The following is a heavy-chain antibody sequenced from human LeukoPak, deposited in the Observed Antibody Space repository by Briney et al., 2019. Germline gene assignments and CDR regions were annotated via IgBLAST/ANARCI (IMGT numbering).Heavy chain of an antibody. CDR1: GGSINGYY. CDR2: ICYNGRA. V-gene: IGHV4-59*01. Sequence: SETLSLTCTVSGGSINGYYWSWIRQPPGKGLEWIGYICYNGRANYNPSLESRVTISVDTSKNRFSLKVTSVTAADTAMYYCARSRVEQRRVPFDYWGQGTLVTVSS. J-gene: IGHJ4*02. D-gene: IGHD1/OR15-1a*01. CDR3: ARSRVEQRRVPFDY.